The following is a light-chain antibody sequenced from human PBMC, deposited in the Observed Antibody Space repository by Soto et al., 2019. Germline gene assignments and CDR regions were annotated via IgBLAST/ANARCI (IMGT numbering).Light chain of an antibody. CDR3: HQRGDWPT. CDR1: QNVNYY. CDR2: DTS. V-gene: IGKV3-11*01. J-gene: IGKJ4*01. Sequence: EIVVTQSPATLSLSPGDRATLSCRTSQNVNYYLAWYQQKPGQAPRLLIYDTSNRATGIPARFTGSGSGTDFTLTSSSLEPEDFAVYYCHQRGDWPTFGGGTKVEI.